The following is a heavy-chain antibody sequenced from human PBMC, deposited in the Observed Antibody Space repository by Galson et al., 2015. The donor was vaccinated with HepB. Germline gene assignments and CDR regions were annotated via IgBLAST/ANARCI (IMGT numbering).Heavy chain of an antibody. CDR2: MNPNSGNT. CDR1: GYTFTSYD. Sequence: SVKVSCKASGYTFTSYDITWVRQATGQGLEWMGWMNPNSGNTGYAQKFQGRVTMTRNTSISTAYMELSSLRSEDTAVYYCARVDIVVVPAASRDYYYYYMDVWGKGTTVTVSS. V-gene: IGHV1-8*01. J-gene: IGHJ6*03. D-gene: IGHD2-2*03. CDR3: ARVDIVVVPAASRDYYYYYMDV.